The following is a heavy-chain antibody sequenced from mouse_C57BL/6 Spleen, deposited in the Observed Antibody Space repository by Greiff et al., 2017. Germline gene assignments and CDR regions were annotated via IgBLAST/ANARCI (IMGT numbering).Heavy chain of an antibody. CDR2: IHPNSGST. Sequence: VQLQESGAELVKPGASVKLSCKASGYTFTSYWMHWVKQRPGQGLEWIGMIHPNSGSTNYNEKFKSKATLTVDKSSSTAYMQLSSLTSEDSAVYYCARSGLYAYWGQGTLVTVSA. CDR1: GYTFTSYW. J-gene: IGHJ3*01. V-gene: IGHV1-64*01. D-gene: IGHD3-1*01. CDR3: ARSGLYAY.